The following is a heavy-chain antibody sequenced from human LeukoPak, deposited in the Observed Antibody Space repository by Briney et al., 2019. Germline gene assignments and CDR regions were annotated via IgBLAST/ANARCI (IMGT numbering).Heavy chain of an antibody. CDR2: IYYSGST. Sequence: SETLSLTCTVSGGSISSYYWSWIRQPPGKGLEWIGYIYYSGSTNYNPSLKSRVTMSVDTSKNQFSLKLSSVTAADTAVYYCARDRGYSGSYHFDYWGQGTLVTVSS. CDR3: ARDRGYSGSYHFDY. CDR1: GGSISSYY. V-gene: IGHV4-59*01. J-gene: IGHJ4*02. D-gene: IGHD1-26*01.